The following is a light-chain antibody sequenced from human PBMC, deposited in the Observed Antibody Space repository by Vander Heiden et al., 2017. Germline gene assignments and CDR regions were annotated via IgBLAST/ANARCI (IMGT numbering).Light chain of an antibody. CDR1: QSLSSSY. CDR3: QQYGNSRGT. CDR2: GAS. J-gene: IGKJ1*01. V-gene: IGKV3-20*01. Sequence: DIVLTQSPATLSLSPEERATLSCRASQSLSSSYLAWYQQKPGQAPRLLLYGASRRATGIPERFGGSGSGTDFTLTITRLEPEDFAVYYCQQYGNSRGTFGQGTKVEIK.